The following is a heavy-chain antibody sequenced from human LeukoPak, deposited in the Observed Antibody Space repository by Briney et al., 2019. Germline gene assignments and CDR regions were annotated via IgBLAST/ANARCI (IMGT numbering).Heavy chain of an antibody. D-gene: IGHD7-27*01. CDR3: ARFTGGQGDY. V-gene: IGHV3-21*01. CDR1: GLTFSSYS. Sequence: PGRSLRLSCAASGLTFSSYSMNWVRQAPGKGLEWVSSISSSSSYIYYADSVKGRFTISRDNAKNSLYLQMNSLRAEDTAVYYCARFTGGQGDYWGQGTLVTVSS. J-gene: IGHJ4*02. CDR2: ISSSSSYI.